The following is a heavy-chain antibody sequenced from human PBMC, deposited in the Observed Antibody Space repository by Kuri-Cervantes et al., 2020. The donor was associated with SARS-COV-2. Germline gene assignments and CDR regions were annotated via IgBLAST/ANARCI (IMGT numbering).Heavy chain of an antibody. D-gene: IGHD2-2*01. V-gene: IGHV3-33*08. Sequence: GESLKISCAASGFTFSSYGMHWVRQAPGKGLEWVAVIWYDGSNKYYADSVKGRFTISRDNSKNTLYLQMNSLRAEDTAVYYCARAGLRAAIPVYYGMDVWGQGTTVTVSS. CDR2: IWYDGSNK. CDR3: ARAGLRAAIPVYYGMDV. CDR1: GFTFSSYG. J-gene: IGHJ6*02.